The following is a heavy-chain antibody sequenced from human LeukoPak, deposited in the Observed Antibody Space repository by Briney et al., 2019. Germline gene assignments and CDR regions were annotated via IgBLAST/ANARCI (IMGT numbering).Heavy chain of an antibody. CDR3: VRLQPNTGEWAFDI. Sequence: SETLSLTCTVSGGSISTYYWSWIRQPPGEGLEWIGYISNGGSTKYNPSLKSRVTISVDTSKNQLSLKLSSVTAADTAVYHCVRLQPNTGEWAFDIWGQGTMVSVSS. J-gene: IGHJ3*02. CDR1: GGSISTYY. CDR2: ISNGGST. D-gene: IGHD1-1*01. V-gene: IGHV4-59*01.